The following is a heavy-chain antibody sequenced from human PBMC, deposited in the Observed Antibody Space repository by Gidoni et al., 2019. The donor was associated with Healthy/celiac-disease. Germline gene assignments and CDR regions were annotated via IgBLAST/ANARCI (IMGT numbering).Heavy chain of an antibody. CDR3: ARDSSWNYLDNRYYYYGMDV. Sequence: QVQLVESVGGVVQPGRSLRLSCAASGFTFSSYGMHWVRQAPGKGLEWVAVIWYDGSNKYYADSVKGRFTISRDNSKNTLYLQMNSLRAEDTSVYYCARDSSWNYLDNRYYYYGMDVWGQGTTVTVSS. J-gene: IGHJ6*02. CDR2: IWYDGSNK. V-gene: IGHV3-33*01. D-gene: IGHD1-7*01. CDR1: GFTFSSYG.